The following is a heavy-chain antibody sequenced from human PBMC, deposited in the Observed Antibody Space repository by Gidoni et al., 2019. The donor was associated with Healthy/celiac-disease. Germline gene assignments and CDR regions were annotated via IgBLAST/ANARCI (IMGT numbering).Heavy chain of an antibody. D-gene: IGHD5-12*01. CDR2: INPSGGST. J-gene: IGHJ2*01. CDR1: GYTFTSYY. CDR3: ARETPEGRWLRALGRYFDL. V-gene: IGHV1-46*01. Sequence: QVQLVQSGAEVKKPGASVKVSCKASGYTFTSYYMPWVRQAPGQGLEWMGIINPSGGSTSYAQKFQGRVTMTRDTSTSTVYMELSSLRSEDTAVYYCARETPEGRWLRALGRYFDLWGRGTLVTVSS.